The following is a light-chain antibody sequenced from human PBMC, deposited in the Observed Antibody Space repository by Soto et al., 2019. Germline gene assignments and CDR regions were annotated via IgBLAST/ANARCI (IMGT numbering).Light chain of an antibody. J-gene: IGKJ5*01. CDR2: DAS. CDR3: QQYDNPIT. CDR1: QDISNY. Sequence: DIQMTQSPSSLSASVGDRVTITCQASQDISNYLNWYQQKPGKAPKLLIYDASNLETGVPSRFSGSGSGTDFTFTISSLQPEDIATYYCQQYDNPITFGQGTQLEIK. V-gene: IGKV1-33*01.